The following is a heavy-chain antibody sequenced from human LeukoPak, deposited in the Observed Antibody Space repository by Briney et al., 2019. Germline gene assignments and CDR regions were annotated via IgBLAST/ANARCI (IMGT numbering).Heavy chain of an antibody. CDR1: GFTFSSYA. CDR2: ISGSGGST. V-gene: IGHV3-23*01. Sequence: GGSLRLSCAASGFTFSSYAMSWVRQAPGKGLEWVSAISGSGGSTYYADSVKGRFTISRDSSKNTLYLQMNSLRAEDTAVYYCAKESGRGYYDSSGYFPNWFDPWGQGTLVTVSS. CDR3: AKESGRGYYDSSGYFPNWFDP. J-gene: IGHJ5*02. D-gene: IGHD3-22*01.